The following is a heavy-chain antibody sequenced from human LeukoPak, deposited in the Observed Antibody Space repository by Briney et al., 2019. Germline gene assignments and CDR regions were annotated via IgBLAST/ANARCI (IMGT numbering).Heavy chain of an antibody. Sequence: SETLSLTCTVSGGSISSDYWNWIRQPPGKGLEWIGYIYHSGSTNYNPSLKSRVTISADTSKDQFSLKLASVTAADTAVYYCATGYSSTWYYFDYWGQGTLVTVSS. V-gene: IGHV4-59*01. D-gene: IGHD6-13*01. J-gene: IGHJ4*02. CDR1: GGSISSDY. CDR2: IYHSGST. CDR3: ATGYSSTWYYFDY.